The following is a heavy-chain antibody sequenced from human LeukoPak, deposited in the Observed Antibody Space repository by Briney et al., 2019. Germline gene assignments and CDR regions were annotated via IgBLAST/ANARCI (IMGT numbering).Heavy chain of an antibody. CDR2: IIPIFGTA. CDR1: GGTFSSYA. CDR3: ARMSRIQLWPRGHTGHNNWFDP. V-gene: IGHV1-69*13. Sequence: GASVKVSCKASGGTFSSYAISWVRQAPGQGLEWMGGIIPIFGTANYAQKFQGRATITADESTSTAYMELSSLRSEDTAVYYCARMSRIQLWPRGHTGHNNWFDPWGQGTLVTVSS. D-gene: IGHD5-18*01. J-gene: IGHJ5*02.